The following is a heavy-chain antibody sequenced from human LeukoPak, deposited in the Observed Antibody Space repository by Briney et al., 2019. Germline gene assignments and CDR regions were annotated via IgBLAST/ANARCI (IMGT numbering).Heavy chain of an antibody. J-gene: IGHJ3*02. Sequence: SETLSLTCTVSGGSISSYYWSWIRQPPGKGLEWIGYIYYSGSTNYNPSLKSRVTISVDTSKNQFSLKLSSVTAADTAVYYCARASPISNRYAFDIWGQGTMVTVSS. CDR2: IYYSGST. CDR1: GGSISSYY. V-gene: IGHV4-59*01. D-gene: IGHD1-14*01. CDR3: ARASPISNRYAFDI.